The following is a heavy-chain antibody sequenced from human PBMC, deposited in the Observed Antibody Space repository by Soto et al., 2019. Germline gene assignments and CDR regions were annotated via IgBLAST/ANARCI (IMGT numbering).Heavy chain of an antibody. CDR2: ISGSGGST. Sequence: GGSLRLSCAASGFTFSSYAMSWVRQAPGKGLEWVSAISGSGGSTYYADSVKGRFTISRDNSKNTLYLQMNSLRAEDTAVYYCASHYDFWSGYYRYYYGMDVWGQGTTVTVSS. CDR3: ASHYDFWSGYYRYYYGMDV. J-gene: IGHJ6*02. D-gene: IGHD3-3*01. CDR1: GFTFSSYA. V-gene: IGHV3-23*01.